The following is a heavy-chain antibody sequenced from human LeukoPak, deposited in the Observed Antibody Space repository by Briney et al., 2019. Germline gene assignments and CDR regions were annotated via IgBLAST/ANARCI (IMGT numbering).Heavy chain of an antibody. V-gene: IGHV3-53*01. CDR1: GFTLSSNY. J-gene: IGHJ6*03. D-gene: IGHD6-6*01. Sequence: GGSLRLSCAASGFTLSSNYMSWVRQAPGKGLEWVSVIYNGGSTYYADSVKGRFTISRDNYKNTQYLQMTSLRAEDTAVYYCARVRPHPIIDVWGKGTTVTVSS. CDR3: ARVRPHPIIDV. CDR2: IYNGGST.